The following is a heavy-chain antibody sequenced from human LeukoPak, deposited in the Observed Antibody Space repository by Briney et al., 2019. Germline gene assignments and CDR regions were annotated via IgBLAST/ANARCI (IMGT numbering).Heavy chain of an antibody. J-gene: IGHJ4*02. V-gene: IGHV4-34*01. Sequence: KPSETLSLTCAVYGGSFSGYYWSWIRQPPEKGLEWIGEINHSGSTNYNPSLKSRVTISVDTSKNQFSLKLSPVTAADTAVYYCARSRTASLDYWGQGTLVTVSS. D-gene: IGHD2-21*02. CDR2: INHSGST. CDR1: GGSFSGYY. CDR3: ARSRTASLDY.